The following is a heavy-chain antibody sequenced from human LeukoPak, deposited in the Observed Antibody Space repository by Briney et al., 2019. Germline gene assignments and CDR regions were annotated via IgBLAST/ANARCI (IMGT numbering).Heavy chain of an antibody. V-gene: IGHV3-7*01. CDR2: IKQDGSEK. CDR1: GFTFSSYW. D-gene: IGHD2-2*01. CDR3: ATYCSSTSCSYPYAFDI. J-gene: IGHJ3*02. Sequence: PGGSLRLSCAASGFTFSSYWMSWVRQAPGKGLEWVANIKQDGSEKYYVDSVKGRFTISRDNAKNSLYLQMNSLRAEDTAVYYCATYCSSTSCSYPYAFDIWGQGTMVTVSS.